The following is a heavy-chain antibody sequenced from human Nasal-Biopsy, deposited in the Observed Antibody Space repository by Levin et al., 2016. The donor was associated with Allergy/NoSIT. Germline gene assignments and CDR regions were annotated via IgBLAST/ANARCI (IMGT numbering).Heavy chain of an antibody. D-gene: IGHD4-17*01. CDR1: GGSIKTGLYY. J-gene: IGHJ6*03. CDR2: VSYSGHP. Sequence: SETLSLTCSVSGGSIKTGLYYWGWIRQSPGQGLEWIGTVSYSGHPIYAPSLQSRLTISIDASEKFFSLKLSSVAAADTAIYYCARLRDYGSGYYYHNYYMDVWGKGTTVTV. V-gene: IGHV4-39*01. CDR3: ARLRDYGSGYYYHNYYMDV.